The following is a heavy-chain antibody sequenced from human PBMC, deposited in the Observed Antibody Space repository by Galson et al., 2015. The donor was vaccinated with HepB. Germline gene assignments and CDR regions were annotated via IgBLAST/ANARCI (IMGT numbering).Heavy chain of an antibody. D-gene: IGHD3-10*01. J-gene: IGHJ4*02. V-gene: IGHV3-7*03. CDR2: IKQDGSEK. Sequence: SLRLSCAASGSTFSSYWMSWVRQAPGKGLEWVANIKQDGSEKYHVDSVKGRFTISRDNAENSLYLQMNSLRAEDTAVYYCAREGDYYGSGSYFSDYWGQGPLVPVS. CDR1: GSTFSSYW. CDR3: AREGDYYGSGSYFSDY.